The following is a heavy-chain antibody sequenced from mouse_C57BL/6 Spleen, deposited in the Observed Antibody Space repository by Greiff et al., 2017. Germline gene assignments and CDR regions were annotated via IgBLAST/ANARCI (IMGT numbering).Heavy chain of an antibody. V-gene: IGHV1-50*01. D-gene: IGHD1-1*01. J-gene: IGHJ3*01. CDR3: ARGATVVAREFAY. CDR2: IDPSDSYT. CDR1: GYTFTSYW. Sequence: QVQLQQPGAELVKPGASVKLSCKASGYTFTSYWMQWVKQRPGQGLEWIGEIDPSDSYTNYNQKFKGKATLTVDTSSSTAYMQLSSLTSEDSAVYYCARGATVVAREFAYWGQGTLVTVSA.